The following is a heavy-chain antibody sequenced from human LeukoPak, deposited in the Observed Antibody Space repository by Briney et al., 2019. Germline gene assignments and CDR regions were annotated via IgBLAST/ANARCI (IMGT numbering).Heavy chain of an antibody. Sequence: SETLSLTCTVSGGSISSSSYYWGWIRQSPGKGLEWIGSIYHSGSTYYNLSLKSRVTISLDTSKNQFSLKVSSVTAADTAVYYCARNRGGPSIVATIIGGFDYWGQGTLVTVSS. J-gene: IGHJ4*02. CDR1: GGSISSSSYY. V-gene: IGHV4-39*07. CDR2: IYHSGST. CDR3: ARNRGGPSIVATIIGGFDY. D-gene: IGHD5-12*01.